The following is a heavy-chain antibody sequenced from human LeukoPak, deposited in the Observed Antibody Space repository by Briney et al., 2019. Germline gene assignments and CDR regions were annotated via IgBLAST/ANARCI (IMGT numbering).Heavy chain of an antibody. V-gene: IGHV3-53*01. CDR2: IYSGGST. CDR1: GFTVSSNH. D-gene: IGHD1-1*01. J-gene: IGHJ4*02. Sequence: PGGSVRLSCEASGFTVSSNHMSWVRQAPGKGLEWVSVIYSGGSTDYADSVMGRFTISRDNLKNTLYLQMNSLRAEDTAVYYCARGPAGYNWGQGTLVTFSS. CDR3: ARGPAGYN.